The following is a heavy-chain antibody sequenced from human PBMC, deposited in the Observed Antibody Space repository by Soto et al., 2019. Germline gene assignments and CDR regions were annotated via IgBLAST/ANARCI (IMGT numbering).Heavy chain of an antibody. Sequence: QVTLKESGPVLVKPTETLTLTCTVSGFSLTNGRMGVSWIRQSPGKALEWLAHIVSDNERSYSKTLQGKLTISKESAGSQVVLSMTNTDPVDSGTYSCVRVNADSYQFYYGMDVWGQGTTVTVSS. V-gene: IGHV2-26*01. CDR2: IVSDNER. J-gene: IGHJ6*02. CDR3: VRVNADSYQFYYGMDV. CDR1: GFSLTNGRMG. D-gene: IGHD4-17*01.